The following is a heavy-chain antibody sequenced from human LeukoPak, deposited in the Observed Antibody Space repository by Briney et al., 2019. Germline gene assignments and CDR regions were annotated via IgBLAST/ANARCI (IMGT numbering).Heavy chain of an antibody. CDR1: VFTFSGHW. D-gene: IGHD1-14*01. CDR3: TRDRSRAEDD. V-gene: IGHV3-7*01. J-gene: IGHJ4*02. CDR2: INQGGSDK. Sequence: GGSLRLSCAASVFTFSGHWMSWVGQAPGKGLEWVANINQGGSDKYYVDSVKGRFTISRDNANNLLYLQMNSLRGEDTAVYYCTRDRSRAEDDWGQGTLVTVSS.